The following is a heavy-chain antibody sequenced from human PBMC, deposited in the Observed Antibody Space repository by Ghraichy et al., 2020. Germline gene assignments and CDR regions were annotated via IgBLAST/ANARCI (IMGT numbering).Heavy chain of an antibody. Sequence: GGSLRLSCVASGFIFSSYGMSWVRQAPGKGLEWVSAMSGSGGRTYYADSVKGRFTISRDNSKNTLNLQMNSLRAEDTAVYYCAKEGDDRALLDNWGQGTLVSVSS. CDR3: AKEGDDRALLDN. J-gene: IGHJ4*02. V-gene: IGHV3-23*01. CDR1: GFIFSSYG. CDR2: MSGSGGRT. D-gene: IGHD3-10*01.